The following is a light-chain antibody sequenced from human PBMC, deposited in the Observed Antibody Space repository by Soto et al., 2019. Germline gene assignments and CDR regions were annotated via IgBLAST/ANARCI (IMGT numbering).Light chain of an antibody. CDR2: GNN. CDR3: QSYDSSLSGFV. V-gene: IGLV1-40*01. Sequence: AVVTQPPSVSGAPGQRVTISCTGASSNIGAGFDVHWYQLLPGTAPKLLISGNNNRPSGVPDRFSGSKSGTSASLAITGLQAEDEADYYCQSYDSSLSGFVFGTGTKLTVL. CDR1: SSNIGAGFD. J-gene: IGLJ1*01.